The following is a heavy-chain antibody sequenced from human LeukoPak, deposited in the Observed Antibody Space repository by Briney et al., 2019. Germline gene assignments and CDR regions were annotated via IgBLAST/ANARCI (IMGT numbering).Heavy chain of an antibody. V-gene: IGHV3-21*01. Sequence: GSLRLSCAASGFTFSSYSMNLVRQAPGKGLEWVSSISSSSSYIYYADSVKGRFTISRDNAKNSLYLQMNSLRAEDTAVYYCARDSAEDSSSSRFDPWGQGTLVTVSS. CDR2: ISSSSSYI. D-gene: IGHD6-6*01. CDR1: GFTFSSYS. J-gene: IGHJ5*02. CDR3: ARDSAEDSSSSRFDP.